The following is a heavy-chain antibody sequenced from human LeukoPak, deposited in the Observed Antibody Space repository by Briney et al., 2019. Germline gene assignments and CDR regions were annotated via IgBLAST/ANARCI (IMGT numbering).Heavy chain of an antibody. CDR3: GRDTVGYGGAFDI. CDR1: GFTFSSYN. D-gene: IGHD5-18*01. Sequence: PGESLRLSCVASGFTFSSYNMHWVRQAPGKGLELVAVISYDGSNKYYADSVKGRSTISRDNSKNTLYLQVNSLRPEDTAVYYCGRDTVGYGGAFDIWGQGTMVTVSS. V-gene: IGHV3-30-3*01. CDR2: ISYDGSNK. J-gene: IGHJ3*02.